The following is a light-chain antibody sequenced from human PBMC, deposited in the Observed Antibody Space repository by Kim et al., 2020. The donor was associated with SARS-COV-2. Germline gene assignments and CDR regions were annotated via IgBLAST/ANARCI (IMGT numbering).Light chain of an antibody. CDR3: QSYDSSLSGYV. CDR2: GNN. V-gene: IGLV1-40*01. Sequence: QSVLTQPPSESGAPGQRVTISCTGTSSNIGAGYDVHWYQQLPGTAPKLLISGNNNRPSGIPDRFSGSKSGTSASLAITGLQAEDEADYYCQSYDSSLSGYVFGTGTKVT. J-gene: IGLJ1*01. CDR1: SSNIGAGYD.